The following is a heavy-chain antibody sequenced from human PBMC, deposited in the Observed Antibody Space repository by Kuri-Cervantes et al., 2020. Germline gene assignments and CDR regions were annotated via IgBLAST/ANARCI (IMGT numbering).Heavy chain of an antibody. Sequence: SLKISCAASGFTFDDYAIHWVRQAPGKGLEWVSGISWNSGSIGYADSVKGRFTISRDDAKNSLYLQMNSLRAEDTALYYCAKGLNIPGPPEFDYWGQGTLVTVSS. J-gene: IGHJ4*02. CDR2: ISWNSGSI. CDR3: AKGLNIPGPPEFDY. D-gene: IGHD1-14*01. V-gene: IGHV3-9*01. CDR1: GFTFDDYA.